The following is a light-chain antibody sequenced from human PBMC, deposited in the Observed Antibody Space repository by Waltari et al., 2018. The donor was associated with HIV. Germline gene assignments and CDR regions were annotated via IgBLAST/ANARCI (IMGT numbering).Light chain of an antibody. CDR1: QGISDF. J-gene: IGKJ2*01. CDR3: QQRSQWPLT. CDR2: DGS. V-gene: IGKV3-11*01. Sequence: IVLTHSPVTLSLSPGERATLPCRASQGISDFLGWYQQKPGQAPRLVTYDGSIMAPGIPARFRGNGSGTDFTLTINRLEPEDFAVYYCQQRSQWPLTFGQGTRLDI.